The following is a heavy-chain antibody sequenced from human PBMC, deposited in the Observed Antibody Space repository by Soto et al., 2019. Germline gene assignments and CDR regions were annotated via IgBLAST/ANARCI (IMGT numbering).Heavy chain of an antibody. D-gene: IGHD3-22*01. J-gene: IGHJ6*02. CDR1: GFTFSGSG. CDR2: IRSKANSYAT. Sequence: EVQLVETGGGLVQPGGSLKLSCAASGFTFSGSGMHWVRQATGKGLEWVGRIRSKANSYATAYAASVKGRFTISRDDSKNTAYLQMKSLKTEDTAVYYCTSSALIDYYYYYGMDVWGQGTTVTVSS. CDR3: TSSALIDYYYYYGMDV. V-gene: IGHV3-73*02.